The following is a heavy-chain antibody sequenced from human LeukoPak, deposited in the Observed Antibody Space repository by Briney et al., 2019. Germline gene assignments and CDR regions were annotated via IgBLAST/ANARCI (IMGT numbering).Heavy chain of an antibody. J-gene: IGHJ4*02. D-gene: IGHD6-13*01. Sequence: ASVKVSCKASGYTFTGYYMHWVRQAPGQGLEWMGWINPNSGGTNYAQKFQGRVTMTRDTSISTAYMELSRLRSDDTAVYYCARTYSSSWYGMFDYWGQGTLLTVSS. CDR3: ARTYSSSWYGMFDY. V-gene: IGHV1-2*02. CDR1: GYTFTGYY. CDR2: INPNSGGT.